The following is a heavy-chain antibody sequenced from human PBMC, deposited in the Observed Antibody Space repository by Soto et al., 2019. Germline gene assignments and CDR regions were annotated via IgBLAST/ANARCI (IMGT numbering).Heavy chain of an antibody. V-gene: IGHV3-23*01. D-gene: IGHD6-19*01. J-gene: IGHJ4*02. CDR1: GFTFSSYA. CDR3: AKEQQWLVHPYYFDY. Sequence: GGSLRLSCGASGFTFSSYAMIWVRQAPGKGLEWVSAISGSGGSTYYADSVKGRFTISRDNSKNTLYLQMNSLRAEDTAVYYCAKEQQWLVHPYYFDYWGQGTLVTVSS. CDR2: ISGSGGST.